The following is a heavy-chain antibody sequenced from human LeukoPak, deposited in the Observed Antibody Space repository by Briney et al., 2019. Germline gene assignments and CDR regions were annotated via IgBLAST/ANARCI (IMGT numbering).Heavy chain of an antibody. CDR3: ARGGFYYDSSGYLESFDY. CDR2: ISTHNGDT. Sequence: ASVKVSFKASGYTFTTYGVSWVRPAPGQGLEWMGCISTHNGDTNYAQKVQDRVTMTTDTSTNTAYMELRSLRSDDTAVYYCARGGFYYDSSGYLESFDYWGQGTLVTVSS. D-gene: IGHD3-22*01. V-gene: IGHV1-18*01. CDR1: GYTFTTYG. J-gene: IGHJ4*02.